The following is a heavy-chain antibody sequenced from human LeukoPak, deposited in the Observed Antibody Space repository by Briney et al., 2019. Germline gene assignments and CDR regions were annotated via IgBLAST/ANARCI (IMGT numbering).Heavy chain of an antibody. J-gene: IGHJ5*02. CDR1: GYTFTNYD. Sequence: ASVKVSCKASGYTFTNYDINWVRQATGQGLEWMGWMNPNSGNTGYPQKFQGRVTMTRNTSISTAYMELSSLRSDDTAVYYCARSSDNYLDPWGQGTLVTVSA. CDR3: ARSSDNYLDP. V-gene: IGHV1-8*01. D-gene: IGHD1-1*01. CDR2: MNPNSGNT.